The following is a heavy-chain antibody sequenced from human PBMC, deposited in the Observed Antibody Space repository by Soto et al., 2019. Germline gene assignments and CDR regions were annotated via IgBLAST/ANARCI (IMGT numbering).Heavy chain of an antibody. CDR1: GGSISSSSYY. D-gene: IGHD3-22*01. CDR3: AKYYYESSGFLFDP. CDR2: IYYSGST. V-gene: IGHV4-39*01. J-gene: IGHJ5*02. Sequence: SETLSLTCTVSGGSISSSSYYWGWIRQPPGKGLEWIGSIYYSGSTYYNPSLKSRVTISVDTSKNQFSLNLSSVTAADTAVYYCAKYYYESSGFLFDPWGQGTLVTVSS.